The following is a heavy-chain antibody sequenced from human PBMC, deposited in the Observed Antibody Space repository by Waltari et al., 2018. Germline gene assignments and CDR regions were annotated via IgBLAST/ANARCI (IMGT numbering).Heavy chain of an antibody. Sequence: EVQLVQSGAEVKKPGATVKISCKASGYTFTASYLPWVQQAPGKGLEWMGRVDPEDGETIDAEKFQGRVTITADTSTDTAYMELSSLRSEDTAVYYCAPLSMGIPQPWGQGTLVTVSS. CDR2: VDPEDGET. D-gene: IGHD6-13*01. CDR1: GYTFTASY. J-gene: IGHJ5*02. V-gene: IGHV1-69-2*01. CDR3: APLSMGIPQP.